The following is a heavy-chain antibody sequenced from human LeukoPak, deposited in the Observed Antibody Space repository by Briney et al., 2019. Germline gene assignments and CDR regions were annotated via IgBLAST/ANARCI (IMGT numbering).Heavy chain of an antibody. Sequence: SETVSLTCTVSGGSISSYYWSWIRQPPGKGLEWIGYIYYSGSTNYNPSLKSRVTISVDTSKNQFSLKLSSVTAADTAVYYCARDLSYGDYGPLWGQGTLVTVSS. CDR2: IYYSGST. CDR1: GGSISSYY. D-gene: IGHD4-17*01. CDR3: ARDLSYGDYGPL. J-gene: IGHJ4*02. V-gene: IGHV4-59*01.